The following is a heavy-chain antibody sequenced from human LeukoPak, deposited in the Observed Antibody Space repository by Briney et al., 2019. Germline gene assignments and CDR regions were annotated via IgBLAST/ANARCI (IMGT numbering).Heavy chain of an antibody. J-gene: IGHJ2*01. D-gene: IGHD4/OR15-4a*01. V-gene: IGHV4-39*02. CDR3: ARPGAKMTTEDCYFDL. CDR2: IHYSGST. Sequence: SETPSLTCSVSGGSISSRSYYWGWIRQPPGKGLEWIGSIHYSGSTHYSPSLKSRVTISVDRSKNHFSLKLSSVTAADTAVYYCARPGAKMTTEDCYFDLWGRGTLVTVSS. CDR1: GGSISSRSYY.